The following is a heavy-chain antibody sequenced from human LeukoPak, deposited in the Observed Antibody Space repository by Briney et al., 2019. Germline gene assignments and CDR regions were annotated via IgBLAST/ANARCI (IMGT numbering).Heavy chain of an antibody. D-gene: IGHD2-15*01. Sequence: PGGSLRLSCGASGFTVRSSYMSWVRQAPGKGLEWVSVIYSGGSTYYADSVKGRFTISRDSSKSTLYLQMNSLRAEDTAVYYCAIGSYCSGGSCYPLFDYWGRGTLVTVSS. CDR1: GFTVRSSY. CDR2: IYSGGST. J-gene: IGHJ4*02. CDR3: AIGSYCSGGSCYPLFDY. V-gene: IGHV3-53*01.